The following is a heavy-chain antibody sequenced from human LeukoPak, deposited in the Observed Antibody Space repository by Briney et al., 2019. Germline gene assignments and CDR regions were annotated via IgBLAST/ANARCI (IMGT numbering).Heavy chain of an antibody. V-gene: IGHV1-24*01. J-gene: IGHJ3*02. CDR3: ATPRAPIVATSRGAFDI. Sequence: ASVKVSCKVSGYTLTELSMHWVRHAPGKGLEWMGSFDPEDGETIYAQEFQGRVTMTEDTSTDTAYMELSSLRSEDTAVYYCATPRAPIVATSRGAFDIWGQETMVTVSS. D-gene: IGHD3-22*01. CDR2: FDPEDGET. CDR1: GYTLTELS.